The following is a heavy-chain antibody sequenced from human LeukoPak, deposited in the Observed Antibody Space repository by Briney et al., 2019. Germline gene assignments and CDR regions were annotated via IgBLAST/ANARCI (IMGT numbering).Heavy chain of an antibody. CDR1: GGSISSGDYY. CDR3: DRDIVVVPAAIGGNWFDP. J-gene: IGHJ5*02. D-gene: IGHD2-2*01. V-gene: IGHV4-30-4*08. CDR2: IYYSGST. Sequence: SETLSLTCTVSGGSISSGDYYWSWIRQPPGKGLEWIGYIYYSGSTYYNPSLKSRVTISVDTSKNQFSLKLSSVTAADTAVYYCDRDIVVVPAAIGGNWFDPWGQGTLVSVSS.